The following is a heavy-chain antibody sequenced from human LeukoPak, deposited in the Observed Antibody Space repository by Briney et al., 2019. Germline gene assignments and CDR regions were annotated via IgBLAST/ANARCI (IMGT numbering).Heavy chain of an antibody. D-gene: IGHD2-21*02. CDR2: ISGDGGST. Sequence: PGGSLRLSCAASGFTFDDYTMHWVRQAPGKGLEWVSLISGDGGSTYYADSVKGRFTISRDNSKNSLYLQMNSLRTEDTALYYCASLVVVTAGDAFDIWGQGTMVTVSS. CDR1: GFTFDDYT. CDR3: ASLVVVTAGDAFDI. V-gene: IGHV3-43*02. J-gene: IGHJ3*02.